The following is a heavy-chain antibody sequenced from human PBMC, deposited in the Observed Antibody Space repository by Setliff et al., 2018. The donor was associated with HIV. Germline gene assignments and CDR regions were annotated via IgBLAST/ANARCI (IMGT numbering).Heavy chain of an antibody. CDR3: AIYRNGGNGCYSSADH. Sequence: GGSLRLSCAASGFIFSTFPMHWVRQAPGKGQESVAVMSGDANSQYYADSVRGRFTISRDNSKNTVYLQMNSLTTEDTAVYYCAIYRNGGNGCYSSADHWGLGTLVTVSS. V-gene: IGHV3-30*01. CDR1: GFIFSTFP. J-gene: IGHJ4*02. CDR2: MSGDANSQ. D-gene: IGHD2-21*01.